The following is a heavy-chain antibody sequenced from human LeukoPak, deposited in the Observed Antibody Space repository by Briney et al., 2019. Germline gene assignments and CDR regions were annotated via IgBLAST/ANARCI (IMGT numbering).Heavy chain of an antibody. D-gene: IGHD2-21*02. CDR1: GFTFSSYA. J-gene: IGHJ5*02. Sequence: PGGSLRLSCAASGFTFSSYAMSWVRQAPGKGLEWVSAISGSGGSTYYADSVKGRFTISRDNSKNTLYLQMNSLRAEDTAVYYCAKDRNDHCGGDCSPPNWFDPWGQGTLVIVSS. CDR3: AKDRNDHCGGDCSPPNWFDP. CDR2: ISGSGGST. V-gene: IGHV3-23*01.